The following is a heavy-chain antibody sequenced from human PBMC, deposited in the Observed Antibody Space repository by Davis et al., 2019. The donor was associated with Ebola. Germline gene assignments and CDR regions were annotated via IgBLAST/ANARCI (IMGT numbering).Heavy chain of an antibody. D-gene: IGHD2-8*02. Sequence: SETLSLTCTVSGGSGTSFFWSWIRQPPGKGLEWLGYIYNNGNTNYNPSLRGRVTMSVDTSKNEFSLKLASVTAADTAVYYCAKVVGTPTGTLNGYYGLDVWGKGTTVTVSS. V-gene: IGHV4-59*02. CDR2: IYNNGNT. J-gene: IGHJ6*04. CDR3: AKVVGTPTGTLNGYYGLDV. CDR1: GGSGTSFF.